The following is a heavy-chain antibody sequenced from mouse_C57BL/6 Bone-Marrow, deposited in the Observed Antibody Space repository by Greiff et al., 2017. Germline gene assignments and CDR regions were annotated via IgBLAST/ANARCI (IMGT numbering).Heavy chain of an antibody. J-gene: IGHJ4*01. CDR1: GFTFSSYA. CDR2: ISSGGDDI. V-gene: IGHV5-9-1*02. CDR3: TREWYYYGSRVYAMDY. Sequence: EVQLVESGEGLVKPGGSLKLSCAASGFTFSSYAMSWVRQTPEKRLEWVAYISSGGDDIYYADTVKGRFTISRDNARNTLYLQMSSLKSEDTAMYYCTREWYYYGSRVYAMDYWGQGTSVTVSS. D-gene: IGHD1-1*01.